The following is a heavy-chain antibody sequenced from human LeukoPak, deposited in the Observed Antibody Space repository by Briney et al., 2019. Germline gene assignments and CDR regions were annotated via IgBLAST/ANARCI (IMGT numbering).Heavy chain of an antibody. J-gene: IGHJ6*03. CDR1: GGFIGSFY. V-gene: IGHV4-59*08. Sequence: SETLSLTCTVSGGFIGSFYWNWIRQPPGRGVEWIGNIYVSGSTNYNPSLKSRVTISVDASKNQFSLKLSSVTAADTAVYYCARQFYYGSGSYWNHYYYMDVWGKGTTVTISS. D-gene: IGHD3-10*01. CDR2: IYVSGST. CDR3: ARQFYYGSGSYWNHYYYMDV.